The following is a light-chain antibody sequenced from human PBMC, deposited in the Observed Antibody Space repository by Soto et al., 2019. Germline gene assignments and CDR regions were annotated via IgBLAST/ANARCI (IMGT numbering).Light chain of an antibody. CDR2: GAS. V-gene: IGKV3-15*01. CDR3: QHYNNWPPWT. Sequence: EIVMTQSPATLSVSPGERVTLSCRASQTVRSNLAWYQQKPGQAPRLLIYGASTRAAGIPARFSGSGSGTEFTLTISSLQSEDFAVYYCQHYNNWPPWTFDQGTKVEIK. J-gene: IGKJ1*01. CDR1: QTVRSN.